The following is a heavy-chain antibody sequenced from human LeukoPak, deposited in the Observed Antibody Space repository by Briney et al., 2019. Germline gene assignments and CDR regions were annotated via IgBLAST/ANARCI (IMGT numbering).Heavy chain of an antibody. D-gene: IGHD6-19*01. CDR3: AKSIAVVEDPAPFDY. J-gene: IGHJ4*02. Sequence: GGSLRLSCAASGFTFSDYYMSWIRQAPGKGLEWVSYISSSGSTIYYADSVKGRFTISRDNAKNSLYLQMNSLRAEDTAVYYCAKSIAVVEDPAPFDYWGQGTLVTVSS. CDR1: GFTFSDYY. CDR2: ISSSGSTI. V-gene: IGHV3-11*01.